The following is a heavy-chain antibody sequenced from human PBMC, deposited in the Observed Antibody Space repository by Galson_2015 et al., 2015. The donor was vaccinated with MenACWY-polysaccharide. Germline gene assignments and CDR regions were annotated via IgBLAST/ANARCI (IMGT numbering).Heavy chain of an antibody. J-gene: IGHJ6*02. CDR2: LYHSGST. V-gene: IGHV4-59*11. CDR1: GASISVPY. CDR3: ARRPKGYGMDV. Sequence: SETLSLTCLFSGASISVPYWTWIRQPPGEGLEWIGHLYHSGSTNYNPSLESRVAMSVDTSTTQITLQLSSVIAADTAVYYWARRPKGYGMDVWGQGTTVTVSS.